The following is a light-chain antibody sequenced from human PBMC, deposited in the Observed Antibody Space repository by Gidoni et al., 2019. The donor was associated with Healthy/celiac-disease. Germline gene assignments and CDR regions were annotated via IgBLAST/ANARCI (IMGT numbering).Light chain of an antibody. CDR1: QSVSSSY. CDR2: GAS. V-gene: IGKV3-20*01. J-gene: IGKJ2*01. CDR3: QQCSSSQYT. Sequence: DIALTQSPATLSLSLGERATLTCRASQSVSSSYLAWYQQKPGQAPRLLIDGASSRAPGIPDRCSGSGSGTDFTITISRLEDEDVAVYYWQQCSSSQYTFGQGTKLEIK.